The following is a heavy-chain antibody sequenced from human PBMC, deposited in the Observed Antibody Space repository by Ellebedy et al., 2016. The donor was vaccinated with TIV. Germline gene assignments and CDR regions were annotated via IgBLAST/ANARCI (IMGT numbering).Heavy chain of an antibody. D-gene: IGHD5-18*01. CDR1: GYTLTNYY. CDR3: AVRAYSYGGFDY. CDR2: INPRGGTT. V-gene: IGHV1-46*01. Sequence: ASVKVSRXAFGYTLTNYYMHWVRHASGHGLEWMGVINPRGGTTAYAQKFQGRVTMTRDTSSSTVYMELSSLRSDDTAVFYCAVRAYSYGGFDYWGQGTLVTVSS. J-gene: IGHJ4*02.